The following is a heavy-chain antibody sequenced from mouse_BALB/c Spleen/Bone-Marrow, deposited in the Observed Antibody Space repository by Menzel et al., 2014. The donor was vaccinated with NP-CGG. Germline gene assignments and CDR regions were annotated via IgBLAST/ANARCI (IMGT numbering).Heavy chain of an antibody. CDR1: GYTFTDYW. CDR3: ARGDWDDAY. CDR2: IDTSDSYT. V-gene: IGHV1-69*01. D-gene: IGHD4-1*01. Sequence: VQLQQSGAELVMPGASVKMSCKASGYTFTDYWMHWVKQRPGQGLEWIGAIDTSDSYTSYNQKFKGKATLTVDESSSTAYTQLSSLTSEDSAVYYCARGDWDDAYWGQGTLVTVSA. J-gene: IGHJ3*01.